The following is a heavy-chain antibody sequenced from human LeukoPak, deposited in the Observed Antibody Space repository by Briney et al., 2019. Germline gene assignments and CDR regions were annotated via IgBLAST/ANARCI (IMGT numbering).Heavy chain of an antibody. CDR1: GGSINSYY. V-gene: IGHV4-59*01. Sequence: SETLSPTCTVSGGSINSYYWNWIRQPPGKGLEWIGYIYYSGSTNYNPSLKSRVTISVDTSKNQFSLKLSSVTAADTAVYYCARVPSALTYDMVRGVPQPYNWFDPWGQGTLVTVSS. CDR3: ARVPSALTYDMVRGVPQPYNWFDP. J-gene: IGHJ5*02. D-gene: IGHD3-10*01. CDR2: IYYSGST.